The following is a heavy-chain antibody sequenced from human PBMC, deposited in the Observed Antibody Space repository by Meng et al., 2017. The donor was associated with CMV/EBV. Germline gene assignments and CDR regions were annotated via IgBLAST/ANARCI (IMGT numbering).Heavy chain of an antibody. Sequence: SLKISCAASGFTFDDYAMHWVRQAPGKGLEWVSGISWNSGSIGYADSVKGRFTISRDNAKNSLYLQMNSLRAEDTAVYYCARSSYYDSSGYYYLGGMDVWGQGTTVTVSS. CDR2: ISWNSGSI. D-gene: IGHD3-22*01. V-gene: IGHV3-9*01. J-gene: IGHJ6*02. CDR3: ARSSYYDSSGYYYLGGMDV. CDR1: GFTFDDYA.